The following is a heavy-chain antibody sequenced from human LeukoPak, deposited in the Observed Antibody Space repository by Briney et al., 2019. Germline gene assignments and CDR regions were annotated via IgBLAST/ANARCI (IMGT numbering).Heavy chain of an antibody. V-gene: IGHV3-11*06. D-gene: IGHD5-18*01. CDR2: ISSSSSYT. CDR1: GFTFNTYW. CDR3: ARDRTPRGYSYGFSY. J-gene: IGHJ4*02. Sequence: MTGGSLRLSCAASGFTFNTYWMSWIRQAPGKGLEWVSYISSSSSYTNYADSVKGRFTISRDNAKNSLYLQMNSLRAEDTAVYYCARDRTPRGYSYGFSYWGQGTLVTVSS.